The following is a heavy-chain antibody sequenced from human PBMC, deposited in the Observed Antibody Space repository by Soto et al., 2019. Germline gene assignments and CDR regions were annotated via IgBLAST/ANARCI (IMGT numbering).Heavy chain of an antibody. D-gene: IGHD6-25*01. J-gene: IGHJ5*02. CDR3: AREAAGILNWFDP. V-gene: IGHV4-31*03. Sequence: QVQLQESGPGLVKPSQTLSLTCTVSGGSISSGGYYWSWIRQHPGKGLEWIGYIYHSGRTYYNPSLKSRVTISVATSKNQFSLKLSSVTVADTAVYYCAREAAGILNWFDPWGQGTLVTVSS. CDR1: GGSISSGGYY. CDR2: IYHSGRT.